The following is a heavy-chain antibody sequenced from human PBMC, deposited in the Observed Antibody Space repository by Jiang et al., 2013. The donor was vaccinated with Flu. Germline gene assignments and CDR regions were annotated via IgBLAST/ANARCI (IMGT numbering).Heavy chain of an antibody. J-gene: IGHJ4*02. CDR2: IYYSGST. CDR3: ARGRFLEWCSDY. CDR1: GGSISSSSYY. Sequence: GPGLVKPSETLSLTCTVSGGSISSSSYYWGWIRQPPGKGLEWIGSIYYSGSTYYNPSLKSRVTISVDTSKNQFSLKLSSVTAADTAVYYCARGRFLEWCSDYWGQGTLVTV. D-gene: IGHD3-3*01. V-gene: IGHV4-39*01.